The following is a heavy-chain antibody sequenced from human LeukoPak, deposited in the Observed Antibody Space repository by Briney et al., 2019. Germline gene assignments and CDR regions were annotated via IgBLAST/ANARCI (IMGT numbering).Heavy chain of an antibody. CDR3: ARDSGDYGNDAFDI. J-gene: IGHJ3*02. CDR1: GGSISSGSYY. Sequence: SETLSLTCTVSGGSISSGSYYWSWIRQPPGKGLEWIGYIYYSGSTNYNPSLKSRVTISVDTSKNQFSLKLSSVTAADTAVYYCARDSGDYGNDAFDIWGQGTMVTVSS. CDR2: IYYSGST. D-gene: IGHD4-17*01. V-gene: IGHV4-61*01.